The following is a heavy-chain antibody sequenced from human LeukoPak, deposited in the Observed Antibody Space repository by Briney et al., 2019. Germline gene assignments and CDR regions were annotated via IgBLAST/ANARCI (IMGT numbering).Heavy chain of an antibody. Sequence: GGSLRLSCAASGFTFSNAWMNWVRQAPGKGLEWVGRIKSKTEGGTTDYAAPVKGSFTISRDDSKNTLYLQMNSLKTEDTAVYYCTTGLTLGYWGQGTLVTVSS. CDR1: GFTFSNAW. J-gene: IGHJ4*02. V-gene: IGHV3-15*01. D-gene: IGHD3-16*01. CDR2: IKSKTEGGTT. CDR3: TTGLTLGY.